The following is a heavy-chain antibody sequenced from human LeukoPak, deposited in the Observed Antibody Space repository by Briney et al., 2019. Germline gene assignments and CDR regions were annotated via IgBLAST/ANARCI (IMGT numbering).Heavy chain of an antibody. CDR1: SVSINGYY. J-gene: IGHJ5*02. Sequence: SETLSLTCSVSSVSINGYYWSWIRQSAGKGLEWLGYIYYSGSTYYNPSLKSRVTISVDTSKNQFSLKLSSVTAADTAVYYCARSDSSSGRDWFDPWGQGTLVTVSS. CDR3: ARSDSSSGRDWFDP. D-gene: IGHD6-6*01. V-gene: IGHV4-59*06. CDR2: IYYSGST.